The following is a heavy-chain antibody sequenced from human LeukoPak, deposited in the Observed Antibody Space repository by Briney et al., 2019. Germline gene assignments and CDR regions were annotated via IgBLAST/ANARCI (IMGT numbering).Heavy chain of an antibody. V-gene: IGHV3-48*03. J-gene: IGHJ4*02. D-gene: IGHD1-7*01. CDR3: AREGYNWNYLDY. CDR2: ISSISTI. CDR1: GFTFSSYE. Sequence: GGSLRLSCAASGFTFSSYEMNWVRQAPGKGLEWVSYISSISTIYYAGSVKGRFTISRDNDKNSLYLQMNSLRAEDTAVYYCAREGYNWNYLDYWGQGTLVTVSS.